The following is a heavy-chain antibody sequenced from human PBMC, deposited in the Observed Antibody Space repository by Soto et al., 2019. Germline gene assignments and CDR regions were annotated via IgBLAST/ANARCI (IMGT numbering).Heavy chain of an antibody. V-gene: IGHV1-8*01. CDR3: ARHSNRYCSGGSCSVNWFDP. D-gene: IGHD2-15*01. CDR2: MNPNSGNT. CDR1: GYTFTSYD. Sequence: ASVKVSCTASGYTFTSYDINWVRQATGQGLEWMGWMNPNSGNTGYAQKFQGRVTMTRNTSISTAYMELSSLRSEDTAVYYCARHSNRYCSGGSCSVNWFDPWGQGTLVTSPQ. J-gene: IGHJ5*02.